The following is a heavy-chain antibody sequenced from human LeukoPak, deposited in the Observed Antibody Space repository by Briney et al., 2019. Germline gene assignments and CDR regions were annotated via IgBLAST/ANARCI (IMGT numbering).Heavy chain of an antibody. CDR1: GFTVSSNY. V-gene: IGHV3-23*01. D-gene: IGHD2-15*01. CDR2: ISGSGGST. CDR3: ARTGYCSGGSCYGSWFDP. Sequence: PGGSLRLSCAASGFTVSSNYMSWVRQAPGKGLEWVSAISGSGGSTYYADSVKGRFTISRDNSKNTLYLQMNSLRAEDTAVYYCARTGYCSGGSCYGSWFDPWGQGTLVTVSS. J-gene: IGHJ5*02.